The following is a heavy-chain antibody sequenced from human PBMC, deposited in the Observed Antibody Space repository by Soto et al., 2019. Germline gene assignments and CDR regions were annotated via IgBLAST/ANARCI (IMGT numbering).Heavy chain of an antibody. CDR3: ARGWNDFPH. V-gene: IGHV1-69*01. Sequence: QVQLVQSGAEVKKPGSSVTVSCTASGGAFSSYVISWVRQAPGQGLECMGGIIPNLGKANYAQKFQGRVTITADESTSTAYMELRSLRSDDTAVYYCARGWNDFPHWGQGTLVTVSS. CDR1: GGAFSSYV. J-gene: IGHJ1*01. D-gene: IGHD1-1*01. CDR2: IIPNLGKA.